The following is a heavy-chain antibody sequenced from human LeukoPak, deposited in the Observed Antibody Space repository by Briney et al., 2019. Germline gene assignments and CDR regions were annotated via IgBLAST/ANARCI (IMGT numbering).Heavy chain of an antibody. CDR1: GGSISSSSDY. J-gene: IGHJ5*02. V-gene: IGHV4-39*01. CDR3: GRPNPDSSGYYGSFDP. D-gene: IGHD3-22*01. Sequence: SETLSLTCSVSGGSISSSSDYWGWVRQPPGKGLEWIGSIYHSETTYYNPSLKSRVIISVDTSKNQFSLKLNSVTAADTAVYYCGRPNPDSSGYYGSFDPWGQGILVTVSS. CDR2: IYHSETT.